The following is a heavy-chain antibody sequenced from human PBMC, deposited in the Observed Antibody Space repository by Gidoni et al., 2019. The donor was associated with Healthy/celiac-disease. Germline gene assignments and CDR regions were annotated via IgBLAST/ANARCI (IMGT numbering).Heavy chain of an antibody. CDR2: INWNGGST. J-gene: IGHJ3*02. Sequence: EVQLVESGGGVVRPGGALRLSCAASGCTSGDYGMSWVRQAPGKGLEWVSGINWNGGSTGYADSVKGRFTISRDNAKNSLYLQMNSLRAEDTALYHCARVENIRSFGAFDIWGQGTMVTVSS. D-gene: IGHD3-16*01. CDR3: ARVENIRSFGAFDI. V-gene: IGHV3-20*01. CDR1: GCTSGDYG.